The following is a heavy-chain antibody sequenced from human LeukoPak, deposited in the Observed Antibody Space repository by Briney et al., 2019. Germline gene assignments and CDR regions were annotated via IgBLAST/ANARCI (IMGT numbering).Heavy chain of an antibody. Sequence: SETLSLTCTVSGGSISSSSYYWGWIRQPPGKGLEWIGSIYYSGSTYYNPSLKSRVTISVDTSKNQFSLKLSSVTAADTAVYYCARDSLYCSGGSCYSGRGDYWGQGTLVTVSS. CDR3: ARDSLYCSGGSCYSGRGDY. J-gene: IGHJ4*02. CDR2: IYYSGST. V-gene: IGHV4-39*07. D-gene: IGHD2-15*01. CDR1: GGSISSSSYY.